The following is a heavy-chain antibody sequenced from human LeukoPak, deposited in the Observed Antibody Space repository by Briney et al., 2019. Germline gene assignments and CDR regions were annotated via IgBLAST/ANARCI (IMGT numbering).Heavy chain of an antibody. J-gene: IGHJ4*02. CDR2: IKSKTDGGTT. V-gene: IGHV3-15*01. Sequence: GGSLRLSCAASGFTFSNAWMSWVRQAPGKGLEWVGRIKSKTDGGTTDYAAPVKGRFTISRDDSKNTLYLQMNSLKTEDTAVYYCTTDTAIYGDYEGDYWGQGTLVTVSS. CDR1: GFTFSNAW. D-gene: IGHD4-17*01. CDR3: TTDTAIYGDYEGDY.